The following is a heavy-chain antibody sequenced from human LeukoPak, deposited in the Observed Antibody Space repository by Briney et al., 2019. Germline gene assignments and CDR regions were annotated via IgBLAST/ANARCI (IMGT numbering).Heavy chain of an antibody. D-gene: IGHD3-16*01. CDR1: EFTFSSIW. J-gene: IGHJ6*02. Sequence: GGSLRLSCATSEFTFSSIWMSWVRQAPGKGLEWVANIKHDGSETNYVDSVKGRFTISRDNAKNSLHLRMNSLRVEDTAVYYCAKNGGPHGMDVWGQGTTVTVSS. CDR2: IKHDGSET. V-gene: IGHV3-7*02. CDR3: AKNGGPHGMDV.